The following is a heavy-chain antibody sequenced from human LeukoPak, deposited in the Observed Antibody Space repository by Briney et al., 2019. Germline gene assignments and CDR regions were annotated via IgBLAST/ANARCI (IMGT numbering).Heavy chain of an antibody. CDR1: GGSFSSYIYY. CDR2: MYYSSNY. J-gene: IGHJ5*02. D-gene: IGHD2-2*01. CDR3: ARGRRYHDWFDP. Sequence: SETLSLTCTVSGGSFSSYIYYWGCNRQPPGQGLEWIGGMYYSSNYNYNPSLKSRVTVSVDTYKNSFSLNLISVTAADTAVYYRARGRRYHDWFDPWGQGTLVTVSS. V-gene: IGHV4-39*01.